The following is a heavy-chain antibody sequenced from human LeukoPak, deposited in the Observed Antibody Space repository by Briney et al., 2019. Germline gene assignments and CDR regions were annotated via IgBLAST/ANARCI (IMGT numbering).Heavy chain of an antibody. D-gene: IGHD3-9*01. V-gene: IGHV4-39*01. Sequence: PSQTLSLTCTVSGGSVSSSTYYSGWIRQPPGKGLEWIGNIYYSGSTYYNPSLTSRVTMSVDTSNNQFSLKMHSVTAADSAVDYCERLSKGRFFDYIFDHWGQGTLVTVSS. CDR2: IYYSGST. CDR3: ERLSKGRFFDYIFDH. CDR1: GGSVSSSTYY. J-gene: IGHJ4*02.